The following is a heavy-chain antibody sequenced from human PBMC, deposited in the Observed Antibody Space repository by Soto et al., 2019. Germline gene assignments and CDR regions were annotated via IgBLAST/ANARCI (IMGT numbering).Heavy chain of an antibody. CDR3: ARVLRRDGYSSLDY. CDR2: IIPIFGTA. D-gene: IGHD2-15*01. CDR1: GGTFSSYA. Sequence: QVQLVQSGAEVKKPGSSVKVSCKASGGTFSSYAISWVRQAPGQGLEWMGGIIPIFGTANYAQKFQGRVTITADESTSTAYRELSSLRSEDAAGYYCARVLRRDGYSSLDYWGQGTLVTVSS. V-gene: IGHV1-69*12. J-gene: IGHJ4*02.